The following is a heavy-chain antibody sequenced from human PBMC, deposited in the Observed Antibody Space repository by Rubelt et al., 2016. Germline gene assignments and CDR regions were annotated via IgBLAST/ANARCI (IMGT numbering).Heavy chain of an antibody. Sequence: QVQLQQWGAGLLKPSETLSLTCAVYGGSFSGYYWSWIRQPPGKGLEWIGEINHSGSTNYNPSLKGRVTVAVGTSKNQFSRKLSSVTAADTAVYYCARNKNPSMVRGRYGMDVWGQGTTVTVSS. CDR1: GGSFSGYY. CDR3: ARNKNPSMVRGRYGMDV. V-gene: IGHV4-34*01. D-gene: IGHD3-10*01. CDR2: INHSGST. J-gene: IGHJ6*02.